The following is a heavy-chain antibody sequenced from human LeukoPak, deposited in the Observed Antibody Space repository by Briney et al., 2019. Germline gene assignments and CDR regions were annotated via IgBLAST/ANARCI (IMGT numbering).Heavy chain of an antibody. CDR2: IYYSGTT. Sequence: SETLSLTCAVFGGSFDGYYWGWIRQPPGKGLEWTGTIYYSGTTYYNPSLKSRVTISVDTSKNQFSLELSSVTAADTAVYYCARGSGSSSPYDYWGQGTLVTVSS. CDR1: GGSFDGYY. D-gene: IGHD6-6*01. CDR3: ARGSGSSSPYDY. V-gene: IGHV4-34*01. J-gene: IGHJ4*02.